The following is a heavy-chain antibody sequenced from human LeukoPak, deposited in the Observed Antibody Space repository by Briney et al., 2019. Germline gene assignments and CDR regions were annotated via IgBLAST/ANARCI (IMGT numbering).Heavy chain of an antibody. V-gene: IGHV3-30*18. D-gene: IGHD3-3*01. CDR2: ISYDGSNK. J-gene: IGHJ6*02. CDR1: GFTFSSYG. CDR3: AKAKFSANYYYGMDV. Sequence: GGSLRLSCAASGFTFSSYGMHWVRQAPGKGLEWVAVISYDGSNKYYADSVKGRFTISRDNSKNTLYLQMNSLSAEDTAVFYCAKAKFSANYYYGMDVWGQGTTVTVSS.